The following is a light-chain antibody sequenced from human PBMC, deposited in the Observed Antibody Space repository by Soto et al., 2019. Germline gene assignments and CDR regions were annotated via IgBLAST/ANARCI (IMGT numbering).Light chain of an antibody. V-gene: IGLV2-14*03. CDR3: TSYSSSSTRVV. J-gene: IGLJ3*02. CDR2: DVS. Sequence: QSVLTQPASVSGSPGQSITISCTGTSSDVGGYNYASWYQQHPDKAPKLIIYDVSNRPSGVSNRFSGSKSGNTASLTISGLQAEDEADYYCTSYSSSSTRVVFGTGTKLTVL. CDR1: SSDVGGYNY.